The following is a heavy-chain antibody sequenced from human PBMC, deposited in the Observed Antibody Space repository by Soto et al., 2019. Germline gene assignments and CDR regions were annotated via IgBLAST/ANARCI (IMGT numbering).Heavy chain of an antibody. D-gene: IGHD2-2*01. CDR2: IYYSGST. CDR1: GGSISSGGYY. V-gene: IGHV4-31*03. Sequence: KTSETLSLTCTVSGGSISSGGYYWSWIRQHPGKGLEWIGYIYYSGSTYYNPSLKSRVTISVDTSKNQFSLKLSSVTAADTAVYYCARDIAVSGTNAGGATWFDPWGQGTLVTVSS. J-gene: IGHJ5*02. CDR3: ARDIAVSGTNAGGATWFDP.